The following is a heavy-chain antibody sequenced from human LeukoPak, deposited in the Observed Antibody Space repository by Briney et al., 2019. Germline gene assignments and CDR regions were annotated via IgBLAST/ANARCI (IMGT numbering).Heavy chain of an antibody. Sequence: SETLSLTCAVSGGSFSGYYWSWIRQPPGKGLEWIGEINHSGSTNYNPSLKGRVTISVDTSNNQFSLKLSSVTAADTAVYYCARVAAGWEVNHYWGQGTLVTVSS. CDR2: INHSGST. D-gene: IGHD1-26*01. CDR3: ARVAAGWEVNHY. V-gene: IGHV4-34*01. J-gene: IGHJ4*02. CDR1: GGSFSGYY.